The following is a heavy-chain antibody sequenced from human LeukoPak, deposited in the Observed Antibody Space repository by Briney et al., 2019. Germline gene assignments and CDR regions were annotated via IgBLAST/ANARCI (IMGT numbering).Heavy chain of an antibody. J-gene: IGHJ3*02. CDR3: AREDEGNAFDI. CDR1: GYTFTGYY. V-gene: IGHV1-2*02. Sequence: ASVKVSCKASGYTFTGYYMHWVRQAPERGREWMGWINPNSGGTNYAQKFQGRVTMTRDTSISTAYMELSRLRSDDTAVYYCAREDEGNAFDIWGQGTMVTVSS. CDR2: INPNSGGT.